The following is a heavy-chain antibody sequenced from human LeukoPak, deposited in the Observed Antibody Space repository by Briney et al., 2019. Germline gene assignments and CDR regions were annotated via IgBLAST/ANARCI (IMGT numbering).Heavy chain of an antibody. D-gene: IGHD5-24*01. J-gene: IGHJ4*02. Sequence: GGSLRLSCAASGFTVSSNCMSWVRQAPGKGLEWVSVIYSGGNTYYADAVKGRFTISRDNSKNTLYLQMNSLRAEDTAVYYCARTGYGYNYFDYWGQGTLVTVSS. V-gene: IGHV3-53*01. CDR1: GFTVSSNC. CDR3: ARTGYGYNYFDY. CDR2: IYSGGNT.